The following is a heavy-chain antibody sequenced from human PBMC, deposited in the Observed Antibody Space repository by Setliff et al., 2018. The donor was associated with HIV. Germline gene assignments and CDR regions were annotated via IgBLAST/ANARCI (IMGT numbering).Heavy chain of an antibody. CDR3: ARGLSDPSSRNGGAVAADY. V-gene: IGHV4-34*01. CDR1: GGSFSGYY. D-gene: IGHD6-19*01. Sequence: PSETLSLTCAVYGGSFSGYYWSWIRQPPGKGLEWIGEINHSGSTNYNPSLKSRATISVDTSKNQFSLKLSSVTAADTAVYYCARGLSDPSSRNGGAVAADYWGQGTRVTVS. CDR2: INHSGST. J-gene: IGHJ4*02.